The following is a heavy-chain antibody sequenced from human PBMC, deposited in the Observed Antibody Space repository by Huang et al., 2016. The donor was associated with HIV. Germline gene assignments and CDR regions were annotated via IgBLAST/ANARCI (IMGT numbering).Heavy chain of an antibody. D-gene: IGHD3-3*01. CDR2: IVWDDDK. CDR1: GFSITTGGAG. CDR3: AHRQTYDFWSGSFDS. V-gene: IGHV2-5*02. Sequence: QITLKESGPTLVKPTQTLTLNCNFSGFSITTGGAGVGWIRQPPGKALEWLALIVWDDDKRYSPYLKNRLSITKDTSKNQVVLTMTNMDPVDTATYFCAHRQTYDFWSGSFDSWGQGTLVTVSS. J-gene: IGHJ4*02.